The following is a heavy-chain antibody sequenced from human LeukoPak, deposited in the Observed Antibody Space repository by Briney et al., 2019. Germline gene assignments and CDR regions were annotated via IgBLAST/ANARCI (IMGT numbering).Heavy chain of an antibody. CDR2: IYHSGST. V-gene: IGHV4-38-2*01. D-gene: IGHD6-13*01. Sequence: KPSETLSLTCAVSGYSISSGYYWGWIRQPPGKGVEWIGSIYHSGSTYYNPSLKSRVTISVDTSKNQFSLKLSSVTAADTAVYYCACAYRGYSISEDYWGQGTLVTVSS. CDR1: GYSISSGYY. J-gene: IGHJ4*02. CDR3: ACAYRGYSISEDY.